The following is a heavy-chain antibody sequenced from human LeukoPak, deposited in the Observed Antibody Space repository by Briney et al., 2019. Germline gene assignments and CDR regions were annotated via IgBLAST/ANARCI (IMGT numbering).Heavy chain of an antibody. CDR2: IIPIFGTA. CDR1: GGTFISYA. J-gene: IGHJ4*02. V-gene: IGHV1-69*06. CDR3: ASSREMATIVWEFGY. D-gene: IGHD5-24*01. Sequence: GASVKVSCKASGGTFISYAISWVRQAPGQGLEWMGGIIPIFGTANYAQEFQGRVTITADKSTSTAYMELSSPRSEDTAVYYCASSREMATIVWEFGYWGQGTLVTVSS.